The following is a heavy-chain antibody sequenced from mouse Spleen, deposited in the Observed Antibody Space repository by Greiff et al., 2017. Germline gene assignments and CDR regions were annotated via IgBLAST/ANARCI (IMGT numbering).Heavy chain of an antibody. CDR2: INPDSSTI. CDR1: GFDFSRYW. D-gene: IGHD3-3*01. CDR3: ARPGTPYWYFDV. Sequence: EVHLVESGGGLVQPGGSLKLSCAASGFDFSRYWMSWVRQAPGKGLEWIGEINPDSSTINYTPSLKDKFIISRDNAKNTLYLQMSKVRSEDTALYYCARPGTPYWYFDVWGAGTTVTVSS. J-gene: IGHJ1*01. V-gene: IGHV4-1*02.